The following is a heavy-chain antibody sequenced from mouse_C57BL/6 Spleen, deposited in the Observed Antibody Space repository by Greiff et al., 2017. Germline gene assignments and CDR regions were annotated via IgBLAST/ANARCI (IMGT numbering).Heavy chain of an antibody. CDR3: ARATTVVARYFDV. Sequence: VQLQQSGAELVKPGASVKLSCKASGYTFTSYWMHWVKQRPGQGLEWIGMIHPNSGSTNYNEKFKSKATLTVAKSSSTAYMQLSSLTSEDSAVYYGARATTVVARYFDVWGKGTTVTVSS. CDR1: GYTFTSYW. V-gene: IGHV1-64*01. CDR2: IHPNSGST. D-gene: IGHD1-1*01. J-gene: IGHJ1*03.